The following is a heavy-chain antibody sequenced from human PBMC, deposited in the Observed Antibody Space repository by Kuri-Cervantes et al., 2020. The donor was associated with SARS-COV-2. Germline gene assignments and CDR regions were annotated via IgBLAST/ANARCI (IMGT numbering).Heavy chain of an antibody. Sequence: GESLKISCAASGFTFSSYEMNWVRQAPGKGLEWVSYISSSGSTIYYADSVKGRFTISRDNAKNSVYLQMNGLTVEDTGVYYCARDRGFDALDIWGPGTAVTVSS. CDR1: GFTFSSYE. CDR3: ARDRGFDALDI. D-gene: IGHD1-26*01. V-gene: IGHV3-48*03. CDR2: ISSSGSTI. J-gene: IGHJ3*02.